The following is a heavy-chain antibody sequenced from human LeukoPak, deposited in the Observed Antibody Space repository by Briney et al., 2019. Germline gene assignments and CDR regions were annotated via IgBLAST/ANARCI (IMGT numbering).Heavy chain of an antibody. D-gene: IGHD4-17*01. V-gene: IGHV1-2*02. CDR3: ARDMAPLTVTTQGDAFDI. Sequence: ASVKVSCKASGYTFTGYYMHWVRQAPGQGLEWMGWINPNSGGTNYAQKFQGRVTMTRDTSISTAYMELSRLRSDDTAVYYCARDMAPLTVTTQGDAFDIWGQGTMVTVSS. J-gene: IGHJ3*02. CDR1: GYTFTGYY. CDR2: INPNSGGT.